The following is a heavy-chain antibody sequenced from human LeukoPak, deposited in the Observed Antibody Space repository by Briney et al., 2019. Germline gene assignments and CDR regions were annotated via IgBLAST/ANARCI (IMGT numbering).Heavy chain of an antibody. J-gene: IGHJ4*02. CDR2: ISWNSGSI. CDR3: ARAIGVTCISTSCYSFDY. CDR1: EFTFSAYS. V-gene: IGHV3-9*01. Sequence: GGSLRLSCAASEFTFSAYSMSWVRQAPGKGLEWVSGISWNSGSIGYADSVKGRFTISRDNAKNSLYLQMNSLRAEDTALYYCARAIGVTCISTSCYSFDYWGQGTLVTVSS. D-gene: IGHD2-2*02.